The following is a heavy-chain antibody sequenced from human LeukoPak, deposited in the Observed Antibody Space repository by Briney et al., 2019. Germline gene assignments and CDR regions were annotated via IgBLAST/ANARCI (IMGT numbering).Heavy chain of an antibody. V-gene: IGHV3-48*04. CDR2: ISSSGSTI. CDR1: GFTFSSYS. D-gene: IGHD1-26*01. Sequence: PGGSLRLSCAASGFTFSSYSMNWVRQAPGKGLEWVSYISSSGSTIYCADSVKGRFTISRDNAKNSLYLQMNSLRAEDTAVYYCARDSGSYPSGLFDLWGRGTLVTVSS. CDR3: ARDSGSYPSGLFDL. J-gene: IGHJ2*01.